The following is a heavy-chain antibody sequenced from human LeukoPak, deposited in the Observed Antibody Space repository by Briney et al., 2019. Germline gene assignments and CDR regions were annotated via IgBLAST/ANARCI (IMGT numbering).Heavy chain of an antibody. CDR3: ARLRSAAFDI. J-gene: IGHJ3*02. V-gene: IGHV3-13*01. Sequence: PGGSLRLSCVASGFTFSSSDMHWVRQATGKGLEWVSAIGTAGDTYYPGSVKGRFTISRENAKNSLCLQMNSLRVGDTAVYYCARLRSAAFDIWGQGTMVTVSS. D-gene: IGHD4-17*01. CDR1: GFTFSSSD. CDR2: IGTAGDT.